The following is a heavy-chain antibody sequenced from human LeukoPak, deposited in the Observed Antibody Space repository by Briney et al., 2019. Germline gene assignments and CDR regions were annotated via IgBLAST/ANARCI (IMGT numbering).Heavy chain of an antibody. CDR1: GFTFSSYW. CDR2: INSDGSST. D-gene: IGHD3-22*01. J-gene: IGHJ4*02. CDR3: AREGLNYYDSGGYSV. Sequence: GGSLRLSCAASGFTFSSYWMHWVRQAPGKGLVWVSRINSDGSSTSYADSVKGRFTISRDNAKNTLYLQMNSLRAEDTAVYYCAREGLNYYDSGGYSVWGQGTLVTVSS. V-gene: IGHV3-74*01.